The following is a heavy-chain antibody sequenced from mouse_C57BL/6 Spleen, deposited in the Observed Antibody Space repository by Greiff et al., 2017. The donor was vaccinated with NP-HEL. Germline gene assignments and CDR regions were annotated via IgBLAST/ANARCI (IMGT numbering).Heavy chain of an antibody. Sequence: VQLQQSGAELVKPGASVKISCKASGYAFSSYWMNWVKQRPGKGLEWIGQIYPGDGDTNYNGKFKGKATLTADKSSSTAYMQLSSLTAEDSAFYFGARSTTVVATGYFDYWGQGTTLTVSS. CDR3: ARSTTVVATGYFDY. J-gene: IGHJ2*01. CDR2: IYPGDGDT. CDR1: GYAFSSYW. V-gene: IGHV1-80*01. D-gene: IGHD1-1*01.